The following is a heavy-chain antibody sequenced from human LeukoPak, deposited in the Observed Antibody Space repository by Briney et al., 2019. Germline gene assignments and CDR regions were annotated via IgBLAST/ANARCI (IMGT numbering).Heavy chain of an antibody. CDR3: ARKAAYGWFDP. V-gene: IGHV1-18*01. D-gene: IGHD3-10*01. CDR2: ISAYNGNT. J-gene: IGHJ5*02. CDR1: GYTFTSYG. Sequence: ASVKVSCKASGYTFTSYGISWVRQAPGQGLEWMGWISAYNGNTDYAQKLQGRVTMTTDTCTSTAYMELRSLRSDDTAVYYCARKAAYGWFDPWGQGTLVTVSS.